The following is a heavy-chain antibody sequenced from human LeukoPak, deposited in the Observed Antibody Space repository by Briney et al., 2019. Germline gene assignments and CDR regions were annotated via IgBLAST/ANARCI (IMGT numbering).Heavy chain of an antibody. Sequence: SETLSLTCTVSGGSISSYYGSWIRQPAGKGLEWIGRIYTSGSTNYNPSLKSRVTMSVDTSKNQFSLKLSSVTAADTAVYYCARGYTEKLQYYMDVWGKGTTVTVSS. J-gene: IGHJ6*03. CDR3: ARGYTEKLQYYMDV. CDR2: IYTSGST. CDR1: GGSISSYY. D-gene: IGHD1-14*01. V-gene: IGHV4-4*07.